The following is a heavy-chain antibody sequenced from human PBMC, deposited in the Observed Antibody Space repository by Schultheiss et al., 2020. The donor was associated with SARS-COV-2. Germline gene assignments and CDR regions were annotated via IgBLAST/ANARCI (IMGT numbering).Heavy chain of an antibody. J-gene: IGHJ4*02. CDR2: IYYSGST. CDR3: AISDYGDYVPGY. D-gene: IGHD4-17*01. CDR1: GGSISSSSYY. Sequence: SETLSLTCTVSGGSISSSSYYWGWIRQHPGKGLEWIGYIYYSGSTNYNPSLKSRVTISVDTSKNQFSLKLSSVTAADTAVYYCAISDYGDYVPGYWGQGRLVTVSS. V-gene: IGHV4-61*05.